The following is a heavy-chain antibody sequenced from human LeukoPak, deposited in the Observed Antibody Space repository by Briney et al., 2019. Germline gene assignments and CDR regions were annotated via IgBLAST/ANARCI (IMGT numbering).Heavy chain of an antibody. CDR1: GFTFSSYW. J-gene: IGHJ4*02. D-gene: IGHD5-24*01. V-gene: IGHV3-74*01. Sequence: GGSLRLSCAASGFTFSSYWMHWVRQAPGKVLVWVSRIDSDGSRISHGDFVRGRFTISRDNAKNTLYLQMNSLRAEDTAVYYCAGGRDRSSLYFDSWGQGTLVTVSS. CDR3: AGGRDRSSLYFDS. CDR2: IDSDGSRI.